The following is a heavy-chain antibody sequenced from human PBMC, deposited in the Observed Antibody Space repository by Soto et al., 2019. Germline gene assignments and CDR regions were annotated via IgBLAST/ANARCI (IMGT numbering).Heavy chain of an antibody. CDR1: GYTFTSYG. D-gene: IGHD1-26*01. J-gene: IGHJ6*02. V-gene: IGHV1-18*01. CDR2: ISAYNGNT. CDR3: ARDSRRKVGGRDYYYYGMDV. Sequence: QVQLVQSGAEVKKPGASVKVSCKASGYTFTSYGISWVRQAPGQGLEWMGWISAYNGNTNYAQKLQGRVTMTTDTSTSTAYMELRSLRSDETAVYYCARDSRRKVGGRDYYYYGMDVWGQGTTVTVSS.